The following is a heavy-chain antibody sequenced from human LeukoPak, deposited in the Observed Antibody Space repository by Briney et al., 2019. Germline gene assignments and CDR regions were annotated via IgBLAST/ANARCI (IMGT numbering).Heavy chain of an antibody. J-gene: IGHJ4*02. CDR1: GFTFSSYW. Sequence: GGSLRLSCAASGFTFSSYWMQWVRQAPGKGLEWVANIKQDGSEKYYADSVKGRFIISRDNAKNALYLQMSSLRAEDTAIYYCARRYFDYWGQGTLVTVSS. CDR2: IKQDGSEK. CDR3: ARRYFDY. V-gene: IGHV3-7*03.